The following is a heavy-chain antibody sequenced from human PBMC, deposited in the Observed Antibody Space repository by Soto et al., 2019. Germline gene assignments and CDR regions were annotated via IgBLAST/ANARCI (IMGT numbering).Heavy chain of an antibody. CDR1: GFTFSSYS. CDR2: ISSSSSTI. Sequence: PGGSLRHSCGASGFTFSSYSMNWVRQAPGKGLEWVSYISSSSSTIYYADSVKGRFTISRDNAKNSLYLQMDSLRAEDTAVYYCARVITGTDYWGQGTLVTVSS. CDR3: ARVITGTDY. V-gene: IGHV3-48*01. J-gene: IGHJ4*02. D-gene: IGHD1-20*01.